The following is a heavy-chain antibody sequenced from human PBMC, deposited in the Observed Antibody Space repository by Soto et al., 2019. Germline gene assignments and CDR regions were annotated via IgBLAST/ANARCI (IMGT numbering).Heavy chain of an antibody. Sequence: QVILAQSGAEVKKPGSSVKVSCKVSGGSFSSFSINWVRQAPGQRFEWMGGIIPILGTANFTQKFQDRVTFTADESTATAYMTLSSLTSEDTAFYYCTSFDSNGYYPQNHYWGREPRSPSPQ. V-gene: IGHV1-69*01. J-gene: IGHJ4*02. CDR1: GGSFSSFS. CDR3: TSFDSNGYYPQNHY. D-gene: IGHD3-22*01. CDR2: IIPILGTA.